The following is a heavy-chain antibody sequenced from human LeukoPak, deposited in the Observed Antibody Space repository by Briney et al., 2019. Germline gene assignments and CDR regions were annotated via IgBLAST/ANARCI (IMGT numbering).Heavy chain of an antibody. CDR3: ARHSQPAAMIDWFDP. Sequence: GESLNISCQGFGYSFTSYWIGWVRQMPGKGMEWMGIIYPGDSDTRYSPSFQGQVTISADTSISTAYLQWSSLKASDTAMYYCARHSQPAAMIDWFDPWGQGTLVTVSS. V-gene: IGHV5-51*01. CDR2: IYPGDSDT. D-gene: IGHD2-2*01. CDR1: GYSFTSYW. J-gene: IGHJ5*02.